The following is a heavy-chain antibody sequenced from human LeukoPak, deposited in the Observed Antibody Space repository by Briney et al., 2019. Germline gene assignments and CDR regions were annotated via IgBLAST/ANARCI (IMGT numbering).Heavy chain of an antibody. CDR3: AREDEVGASDP. J-gene: IGHJ5*02. Sequence: WMGIINPSGGSTSYAQKFQGRVTMTRDTSTSTVYMELSSLRSEDTAVYYCAREDEVGASDPWGQGTLVTVSS. D-gene: IGHD1-26*01. V-gene: IGHV1-46*01. CDR2: INPSGGST.